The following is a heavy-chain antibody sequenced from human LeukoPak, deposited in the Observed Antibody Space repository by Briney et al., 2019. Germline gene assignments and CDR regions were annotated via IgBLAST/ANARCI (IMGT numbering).Heavy chain of an antibody. J-gene: IGHJ6*04. Sequence: GGSLRLSCQASGITFSNHALDWVRQAPGKGLEYVAAINPSGGSTVYVDSVKGRFIISRDNSRNTLYLQMGDLRVDDTAVYYCATSGSYYSPVWGKGTSVIVSS. CDR3: ATSGSYYSPV. D-gene: IGHD1-26*01. CDR1: GITFSNHA. V-gene: IGHV3-64*02. CDR2: INPSGGST.